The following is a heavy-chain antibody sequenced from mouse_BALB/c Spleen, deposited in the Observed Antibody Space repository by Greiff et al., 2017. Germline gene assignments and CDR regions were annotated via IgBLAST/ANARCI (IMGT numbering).Heavy chain of an antibody. Sequence: EVQGVESGGGLVQPGGSRKLSCAASGFTFSSFGMHWVRQAPEKGLEWVAYISSGSSTIYYADTVKGRFTISRANPKNTLFLHMTSLRSEDTAMYYCARGGTWTLTGTGYFDVWGAGTTVTVSS. D-gene: IGHD4-1*01. V-gene: IGHV5-17*02. J-gene: IGHJ1*01. CDR2: ISSGSSTI. CDR3: ARGGTWTLTGTGYFDV. CDR1: GFTFSSFG.